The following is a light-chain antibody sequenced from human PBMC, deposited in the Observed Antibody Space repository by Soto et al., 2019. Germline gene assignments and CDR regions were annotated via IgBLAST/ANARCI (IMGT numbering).Light chain of an antibody. V-gene: IGKV3-20*01. CDR3: QQYGTS. J-gene: IGKJ3*01. CDR1: HSISSTY. Sequence: IELTQSPDTLSLSPGDRATLSCRTSHSISSTYLVWYQQKPGQAPRLLIYGASSRATGIPDRFSGSGSGSDFTLTISRLEPEDSAVYYCQQYGTSFGPGTKVEIK. CDR2: GAS.